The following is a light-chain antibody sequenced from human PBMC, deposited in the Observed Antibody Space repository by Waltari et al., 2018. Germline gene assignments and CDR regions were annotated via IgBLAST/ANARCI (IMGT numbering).Light chain of an antibody. CDR3: AVWDDTLSAWV. Sequence: QSVLTQPPSASGTPGQRVTMSCSGGSSNIDNNYVLWYQQLPGTAPRLLMYSNYQRPSGVPDRFSGSKSGTSASLAISGLRSDDEADYYCAVWDDTLSAWVFGGGTRVTVL. CDR2: SNY. J-gene: IGLJ3*02. V-gene: IGLV1-47*01. CDR1: SSNIDNNY.